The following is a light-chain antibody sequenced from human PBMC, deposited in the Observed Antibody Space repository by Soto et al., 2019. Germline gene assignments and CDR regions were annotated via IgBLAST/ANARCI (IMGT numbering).Light chain of an antibody. CDR2: GAS. V-gene: IGKV3-15*01. Sequence: DIVMTQSPATLSVSPGERATLSCRASQSINTNLAWYQQKPGQAPRLLIYGASTRATVIPARFSGSGSGTEFTLTISGLQADDFAVYYCQQYLSSVYTFGQGTRLEIK. J-gene: IGKJ2*01. CDR1: QSINTN. CDR3: QQYLSSVYT.